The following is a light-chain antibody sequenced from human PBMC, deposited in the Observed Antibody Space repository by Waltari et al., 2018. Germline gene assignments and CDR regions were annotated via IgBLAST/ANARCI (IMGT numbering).Light chain of an antibody. V-gene: IGLV2-11*01. Sequence: QSALTQPRSVSGSPGQSVTISCTGTSSDVGGYNFVSWYQQDPGKAPKLIIYGVTERPAGVPGGFSGSKSGTTASLTSSGLQPEDEADYYCCSYAGRYINWVFGGGTKLTVL. CDR1: SSDVGGYNF. CDR2: GVT. CDR3: CSYAGRYINWV. J-gene: IGLJ3*02.